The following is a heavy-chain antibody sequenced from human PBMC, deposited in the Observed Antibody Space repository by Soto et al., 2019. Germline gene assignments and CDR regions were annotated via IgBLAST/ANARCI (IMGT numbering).Heavy chain of an antibody. CDR1: GFTFSSYA. Sequence: GGSLRLSCAASGFTFSSYAMSWVRQAPGKGLEWVSAISGSGGSTYYADSVKGRFTISRDNSKNTLYPQMNSLRAEDTAVYYAIFGEDAFDIWGQGTMVTVSS. V-gene: IGHV3-23*01. D-gene: IGHD3-3*01. J-gene: IGHJ3*02. CDR3: IFGEDAFDI. CDR2: ISGSGGST.